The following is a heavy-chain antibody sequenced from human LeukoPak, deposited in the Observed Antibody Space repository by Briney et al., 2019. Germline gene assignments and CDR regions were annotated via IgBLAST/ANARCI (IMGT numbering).Heavy chain of an antibody. CDR3: AKTSQWLVRSPFDY. J-gene: IGHJ4*02. CDR1: GFTFSSYA. CDR2: ISGSGGST. Sequence: GGSLRLSCAASGFTFSSYAMSWVRQAPGKGLEWVSAISGSGGSTYYADSVKSRFTISRDNSKNTLYLQMNSLRAEDTAVYYCAKTSQWLVRSPFDYWGQGTLVTVSS. V-gene: IGHV3-23*01. D-gene: IGHD6-19*01.